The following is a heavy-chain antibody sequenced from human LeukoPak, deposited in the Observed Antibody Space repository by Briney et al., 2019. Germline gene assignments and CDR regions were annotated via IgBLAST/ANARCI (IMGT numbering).Heavy chain of an antibody. CDR2: ISYDGSNK. CDR3: ASRSVRSGTVTGDY. CDR1: GFTFSSYA. J-gene: IGHJ4*02. D-gene: IGHD4-17*01. V-gene: IGHV3-30-3*01. Sequence: GGSLRLSCAASGFTFSSYAMHWVRQAPGKGLEWVAVISYDGSNKYYADSVKGRFTISRDNSKNTLYLQMNSLRAEDTAVYYCASRSVRSGTVTGDYWGQGTLVTVSS.